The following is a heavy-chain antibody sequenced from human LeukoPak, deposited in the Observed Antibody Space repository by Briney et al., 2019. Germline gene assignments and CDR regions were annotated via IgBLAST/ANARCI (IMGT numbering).Heavy chain of an antibody. D-gene: IGHD5-24*01. Sequence: ASVKVSCKASGGTFSSYAISWVRQAPGQGLEWMGGISPIFGTANYAQKFQGRVTITADESTSTAYMELSSLRSEDTAVYYCARAAQRWPSYFDYWGQGTLVTVSS. CDR1: GGTFSSYA. J-gene: IGHJ4*02. V-gene: IGHV1-69*01. CDR2: ISPIFGTA. CDR3: ARAAQRWPSYFDY.